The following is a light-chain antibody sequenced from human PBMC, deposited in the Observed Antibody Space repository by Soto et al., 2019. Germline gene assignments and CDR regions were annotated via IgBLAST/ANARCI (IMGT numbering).Light chain of an antibody. J-gene: IGLJ1*01. CDR3: CSYVGSYSYV. Sequence: QSVLTQPRSVSGSPGQSVTVSCIGTSXDVGGYNSVSWYQEHPGKAPKLMIYDVIKRPSGVPDRFSGSKSGNTASLTISGLLAEDEADYYCCSYVGSYSYVFGTGTKVTV. CDR1: SXDVGGYNS. V-gene: IGLV2-11*01. CDR2: DVI.